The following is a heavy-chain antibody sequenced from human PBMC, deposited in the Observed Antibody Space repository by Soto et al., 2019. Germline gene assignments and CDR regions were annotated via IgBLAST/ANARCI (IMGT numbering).Heavy chain of an antibody. Sequence: SVKVSCKASGGTFSSYAISWVRQAPGQGLEWMGGIIPIFGTANYAQKFQERVTITRDMSTSTAYMELSSLRSEDTAVYYCAADGAYSGSYRPPDYWGQGTLVTVSS. CDR3: AADGAYSGSYRPPDY. D-gene: IGHD1-26*01. CDR1: GGTFSSYA. V-gene: IGHV1-69*05. CDR2: IIPIFGTA. J-gene: IGHJ4*02.